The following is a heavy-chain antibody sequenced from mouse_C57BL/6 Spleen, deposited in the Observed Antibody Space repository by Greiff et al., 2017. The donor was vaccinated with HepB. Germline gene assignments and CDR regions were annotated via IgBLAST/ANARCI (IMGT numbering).Heavy chain of an antibody. V-gene: IGHV1-50*01. J-gene: IGHJ4*01. Sequence: QVQLQQPGAELVKPGASVKLSCKASGYTFTSYWMQWVNQRPGQGLEWIGEIDPSDSYTNYNQKFKGKATLTVDTSSSTAYMQLSSLTSEDSAVYYCARGGITTVVDAMDYWGQGTSVTVSS. CDR3: ARGGITTVVDAMDY. D-gene: IGHD1-1*01. CDR1: GYTFTSYW. CDR2: IDPSDSYT.